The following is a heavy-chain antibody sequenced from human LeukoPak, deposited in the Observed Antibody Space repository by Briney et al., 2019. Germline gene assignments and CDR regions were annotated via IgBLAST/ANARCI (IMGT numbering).Heavy chain of an antibody. Sequence: QPGGSLRLSCAASGFTFSSYSMNWVRQAPGKGLEWVSYINSGSSYMYYPDSVKGRFTISRDNAKNSLYLQMDSLRDEDTAVYYCDGANRGDYWGPGTQVTVSS. CDR1: GFTFSSYS. J-gene: IGHJ4*02. V-gene: IGHV3-48*02. CDR2: INSGSSYM. D-gene: IGHD7-27*01. CDR3: DGANRGDY.